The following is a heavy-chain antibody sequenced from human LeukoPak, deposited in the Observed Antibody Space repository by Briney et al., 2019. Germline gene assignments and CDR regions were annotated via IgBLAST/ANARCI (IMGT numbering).Heavy chain of an antibody. CDR1: GVTLSKYG. CDR2: ISDRGSRT. CDR3: AKRGVVIRVILVGFHKEAYYFDS. Sequence: GGSLRLACAVYGVTLSKYGMSWVRQAPGKGLEWVAGISDRGSRTNYADSVKGRFTISTDHPKNTLYLQMNSLRAEDTAVYFCAKRGVVIRVILVGFHKEAYYFDSWGQGALVTVSS. V-gene: IGHV3-23*01. D-gene: IGHD3-22*01. J-gene: IGHJ4*02.